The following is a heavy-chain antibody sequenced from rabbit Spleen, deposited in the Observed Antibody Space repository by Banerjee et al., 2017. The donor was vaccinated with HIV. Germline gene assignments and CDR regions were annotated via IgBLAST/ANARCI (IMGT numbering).Heavy chain of an antibody. D-gene: IGHD6-1*01. V-gene: IGHV1S45*01. Sequence: QEQLVESGGGLVQPGASLTLTCKASGFSLNSGYDMCWVRQAPGKGLEWIASIYAGSSDSTYSAPWAKGRFTISKTSSTTVTLQMTSLTVADTATYFCASAYSDIYFNLWGQGTLVTVS. CDR2: IYAGSSDST. J-gene: IGHJ4*01. CDR1: GFSLNSGYD. CDR3: ASAYSDIYFNL.